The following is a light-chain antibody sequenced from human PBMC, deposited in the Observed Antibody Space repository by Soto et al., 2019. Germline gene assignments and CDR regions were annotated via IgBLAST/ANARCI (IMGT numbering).Light chain of an antibody. CDR3: QQYNSYSCT. CDR1: QSISSW. Sequence: DVQMTQSPSTLSATAGDRVTITCRASQSISSWLAWYQQKPGKAPKLLIYDASSLESGVPSRFSGSGSGTEFTLTISSLQPDDFATYYCQQYNSYSCTFGQRGRPENK. CDR2: DAS. V-gene: IGKV1-5*01. J-gene: IGKJ5*01.